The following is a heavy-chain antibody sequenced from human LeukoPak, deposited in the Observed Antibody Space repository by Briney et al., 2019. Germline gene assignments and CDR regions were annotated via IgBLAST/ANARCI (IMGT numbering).Heavy chain of an antibody. CDR1: GYTFTSYG. V-gene: IGHV1-18*01. J-gene: IGHJ6*02. CDR2: ISAYNGNT. CDR3: ARVRITGTKKIYYYYGIDV. D-gene: IGHD1-20*01. Sequence: ASVKVSCKASGYTFTSYGISWVRQAPGQGLEWMGWISAYNGNTNYAQKLQGRVTMTTDTSTSTAYMELRSLRSDDTAVYYCARVRITGTKKIYYYYGIDVWGQGTTVTVSS.